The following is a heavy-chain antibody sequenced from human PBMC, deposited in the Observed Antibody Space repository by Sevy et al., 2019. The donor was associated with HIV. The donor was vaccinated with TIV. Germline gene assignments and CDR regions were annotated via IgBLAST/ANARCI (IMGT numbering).Heavy chain of an antibody. V-gene: IGHV3-15*01. Sequence: GGSLRLSCAASGFTFNNAWMSWVRQGPGKGLEWVGRIKSKTEGEKTDYAAPVKGRFTMSRDDSKTTLFLQMNSLKAEDTAVYYCTTGFYYGSGSLNYWGQGTLVTVSS. CDR3: TTGFYYGSGSLNY. J-gene: IGHJ4*02. CDR1: GFTFNNAW. CDR2: IKSKTEGEKT. D-gene: IGHD3-10*01.